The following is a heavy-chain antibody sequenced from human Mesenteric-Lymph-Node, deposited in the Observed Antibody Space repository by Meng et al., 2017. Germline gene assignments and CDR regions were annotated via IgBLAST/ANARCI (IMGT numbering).Heavy chain of an antibody. Sequence: ASVKVSCKASGYTFTSYDINWVRQPTGQGLEWMGWMNPNSANSGYAQKFQGRVTLTRNTSINTAYMELSSLRSEDTAVYYCARPDEGYSYGLSLGYWGQGTLVTVSS. V-gene: IGHV1-8*01. CDR2: MNPNSANS. D-gene: IGHD5-18*01. J-gene: IGHJ4*02. CDR3: ARPDEGYSYGLSLGY. CDR1: GYTFTSYD.